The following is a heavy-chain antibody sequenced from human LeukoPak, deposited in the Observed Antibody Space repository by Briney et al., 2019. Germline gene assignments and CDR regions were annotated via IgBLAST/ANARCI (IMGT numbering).Heavy chain of an antibody. CDR2: ITSSSSTI. CDR1: GFSFSTYS. CDR3: ARARGGTDYEGFDY. V-gene: IGHV3-48*01. D-gene: IGHD1-26*01. Sequence: GGSLRLSCVASGFSFSTYSMKWVRQAPGKGLEWVSYITSSSSTIYYADSVKGRFTISRDNAKNSLYLQMDSLRAEDTALYYCARARGGTDYEGFDYWGQGTLVTVSS. J-gene: IGHJ4*02.